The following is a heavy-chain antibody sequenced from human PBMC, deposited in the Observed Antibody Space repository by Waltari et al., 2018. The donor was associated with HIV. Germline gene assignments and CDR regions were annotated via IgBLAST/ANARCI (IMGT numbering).Heavy chain of an antibody. Sequence: QVQLQESGPGLVKPSETLSLTCTVSGGSISSYYWSWIRQPPGKGLEWIGYIYYSGSTNYNPSLKSRVTISVDTSKNQFSLKLSSVTAADTAVYYCARGDDSSGYYPYWGQGTLVTVSS. CDR3: ARGDDSSGYYPY. CDR2: IYYSGST. D-gene: IGHD3-22*01. CDR1: GGSISSYY. J-gene: IGHJ4*02. V-gene: IGHV4-59*01.